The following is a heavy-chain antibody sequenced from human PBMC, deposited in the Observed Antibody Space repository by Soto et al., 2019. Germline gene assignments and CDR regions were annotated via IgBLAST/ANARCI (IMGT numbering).Heavy chain of an antibody. Sequence: HPGGSLRLSCAASGFTFNNCAMSWVRQAPGKGLEWVSAVSGSGTSTYYADSVKGRFTISRDNSKNTLYLQMNSLRAEDTAVYYCAKDQAGYSRQIDYWGQGTLVTVSS. CDR1: GFTFNNCA. J-gene: IGHJ4*02. D-gene: IGHD6-13*01. CDR3: AKDQAGYSRQIDY. V-gene: IGHV3-23*01. CDR2: VSGSGTST.